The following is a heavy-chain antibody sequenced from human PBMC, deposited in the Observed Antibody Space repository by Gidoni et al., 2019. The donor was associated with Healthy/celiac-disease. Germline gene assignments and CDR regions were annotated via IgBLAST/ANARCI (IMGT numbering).Heavy chain of an antibody. CDR1: GYSISGGYH. Sequence: QVQLQESGPGLGKPSETLSLTCAASGYSISGGYHWGRIRQPPGKGLEWIGSIYHSGGTYSTPPPNSRVTMSVDTSKNWFSLQLRSVTATGTAVYYCARVGSSWGGWFDPWGQGTLVTVSS. J-gene: IGHJ5*02. D-gene: IGHD6-13*01. CDR2: IYHSGGT. CDR3: ARVGSSWGGWFDP. V-gene: IGHV4-38-2*01.